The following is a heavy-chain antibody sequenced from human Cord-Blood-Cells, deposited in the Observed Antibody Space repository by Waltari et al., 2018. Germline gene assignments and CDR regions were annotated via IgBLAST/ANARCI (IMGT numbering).Heavy chain of an antibody. V-gene: IGHV1-24*01. CDR2: FDPEDGET. J-gene: IGHJ3*02. D-gene: IGHD6-6*01. CDR1: GSTLTELS. Sequence: QVQLVQSGAAVKKPGASVKVSCKVSGSTLTELSMHLVRPVPGNGLEWMGGFDPEDGETSYAQKCQGRVTMTEDTSTDTAYMELSSLRSEDTAVYYCATDRYSSSIDAFDIWGQGTMVTVSS. CDR3: ATDRYSSSIDAFDI.